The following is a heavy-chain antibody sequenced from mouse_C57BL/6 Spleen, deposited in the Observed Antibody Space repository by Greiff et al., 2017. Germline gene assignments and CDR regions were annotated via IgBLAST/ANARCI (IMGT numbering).Heavy chain of an antibody. CDR3: ARGTYYDYDGFAY. D-gene: IGHD2-4*01. CDR2: INPGSGGT. V-gene: IGHV1-54*01. CDR1: GYAFTNYL. J-gene: IGHJ3*01. Sequence: QVQLQQSGAELVRPGTSVKVSCKASGYAFTNYLIEWVKQRPGQGLEWIGVINPGSGGTNYNEKFKGKATLTADKSSSTAYMQLSSLTSEDSAVYFCARGTYYDYDGFAYWGQGTLVTVSA.